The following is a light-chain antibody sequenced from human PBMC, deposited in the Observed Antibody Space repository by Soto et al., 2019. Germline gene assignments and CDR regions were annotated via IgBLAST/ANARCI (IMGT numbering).Light chain of an antibody. CDR3: SSYTSSSTLYV. J-gene: IGLJ1*01. Sequence: LTQPASVSGSPGQSITISCTGTSSDVGGYNYVSWYQQHPGKAPKLMIYDVRNRPSGVSNRFSGSKSGNTASLTISGLQAEDEADYYCSSYTSSSTLYVFGTGTKVTVL. V-gene: IGLV2-14*01. CDR2: DVR. CDR1: SSDVGGYNY.